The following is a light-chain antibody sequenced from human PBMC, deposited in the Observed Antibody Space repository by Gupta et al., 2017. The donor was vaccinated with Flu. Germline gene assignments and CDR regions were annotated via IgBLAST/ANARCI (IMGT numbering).Light chain of an antibody. V-gene: IGKV3-15*01. CDR3: QQYNNWPPWT. Sequence: EIVMTQSPATLSVSPGERATLSCRASQSVSSNLAWYQQKPGQAPRLLIYGASTRATGIPARFSGSGYGTEFTLTISSRQSEDFAVYYCQQYNNWPPWTFGQGTKVESK. CDR2: GAS. J-gene: IGKJ1*01. CDR1: QSVSSN.